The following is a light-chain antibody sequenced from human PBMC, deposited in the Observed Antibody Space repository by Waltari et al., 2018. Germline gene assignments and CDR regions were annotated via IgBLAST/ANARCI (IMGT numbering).Light chain of an antibody. CDR3: QQYNIRPPDT. CDR1: QSVKSN. V-gene: IGKV3-15*01. Sequence: EIVMTQSPATLSVSPGERATLPCRASQSVKSNLAWYQQKPGQAPRLLIYGAPTRVTGIPARFSGSGSGTEFTLTISSLQSEDSAVYFCQQYNIRPPDTFGQGTKLEIK. CDR2: GAP. J-gene: IGKJ2*01.